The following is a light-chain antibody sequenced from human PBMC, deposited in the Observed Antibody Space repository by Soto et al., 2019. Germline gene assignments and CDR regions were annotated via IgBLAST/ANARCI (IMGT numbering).Light chain of an antibody. J-gene: IGLJ1*01. Sequence: QSALTQPASVSGSPGQSITISCTGTSSDIGAFTFVSWYQQHPGKVPKLMIFDVNRRPSGVSDRFSGSKSGNTASLTISGLQAEDESDYYCCSYTSSSTHVFGSGTKVTVL. CDR1: SSDIGAFTF. CDR3: CSYTSSSTHV. V-gene: IGLV2-14*03. CDR2: DVN.